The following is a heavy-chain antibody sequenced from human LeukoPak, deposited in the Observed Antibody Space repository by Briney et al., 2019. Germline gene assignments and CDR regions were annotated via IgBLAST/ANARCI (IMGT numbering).Heavy chain of an antibody. V-gene: IGHV1-69*04. Sequence: SVKVSCKASGGTFSSYAISWVRQAPGQGLEWMGRIIPILGIANYAQKLQGRVTMTTDTSTSTAYMELRSLRSDDTAVYYCARGTYFDYWGQGTLVTVSS. CDR3: ARGTYFDY. CDR2: IIPILGIA. J-gene: IGHJ4*02. CDR1: GGTFSSYA.